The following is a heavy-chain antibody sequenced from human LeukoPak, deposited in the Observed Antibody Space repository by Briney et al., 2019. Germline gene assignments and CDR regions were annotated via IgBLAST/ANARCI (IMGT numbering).Heavy chain of an antibody. Sequence: GGSLRLSCAASGFTFSTFWMHWVRQAPGKGLVWVSRIGSDGSNTNYADSVKGRFTISRDNAKNMVYLQMNSLRAEDTAVYYCAKGALRRLLYYFDYWGQGTLVTVSS. D-gene: IGHD2-15*01. V-gene: IGHV3-74*01. CDR1: GFTFSTFW. CDR3: AKGALRRLLYYFDY. J-gene: IGHJ4*02. CDR2: IGSDGSNT.